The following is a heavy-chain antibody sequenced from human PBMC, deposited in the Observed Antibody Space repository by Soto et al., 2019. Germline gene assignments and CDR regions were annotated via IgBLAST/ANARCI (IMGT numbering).Heavy chain of an antibody. CDR2: ISYSGGGT. V-gene: IGHV3-23*01. CDR3: VLWPPYYFDY. J-gene: IGHJ4*02. D-gene: IGHD3-10*01. CDR1: GFTFSKYA. Sequence: GGSLRLSCAASGFTFSKYAMTWARQAPGKGLEWVSAISYSGGGTYYVDSVKGRFTVSRDNSKNTLYLQMHSLRAEDTAVYYCVLWPPYYFDYWGQGTLVTVSS.